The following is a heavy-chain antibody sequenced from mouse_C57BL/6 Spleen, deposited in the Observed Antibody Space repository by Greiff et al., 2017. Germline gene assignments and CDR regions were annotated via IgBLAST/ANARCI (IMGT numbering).Heavy chain of an antibody. CDR3: ARHGWLGEPSYYAMDY. J-gene: IGHJ4*01. Sequence: QVQLKESGAELVKPGASVKLSCKASGYTFTEYTIHWVKQRSGQGLEWIGWFYPGSGSIKYNEKFKDKATLTADKSSSTVYMELSRLTAEDSAVYFCARHGWLGEPSYYAMDYWGQGTSVTVSS. CDR2: FYPGSGSI. D-gene: IGHD1-1*02. V-gene: IGHV1-62-2*01. CDR1: GYTFTEYT.